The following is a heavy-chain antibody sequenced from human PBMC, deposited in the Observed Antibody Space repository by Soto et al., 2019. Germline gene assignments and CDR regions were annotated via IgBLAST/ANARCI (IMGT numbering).Heavy chain of an antibody. CDR3: AWEGYYYESPLHPPWFDP. CDR1: GGSISSSSYY. CDR2: IYYSGST. D-gene: IGHD3-22*01. V-gene: IGHV4-39*01. Sequence: SETLSLTCTVSGGSISSSSYYWGWIRQPPGKGLEWIGSIYYSGSTYYNPSLKSRVTISVDTSKNQFSLKLSSVTAEDTAVYYCAWEGYYYESPLHPPWFDPWGQGTLVTVSS. J-gene: IGHJ5*02.